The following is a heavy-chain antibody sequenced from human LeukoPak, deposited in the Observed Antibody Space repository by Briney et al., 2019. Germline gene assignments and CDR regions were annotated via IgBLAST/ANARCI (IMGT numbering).Heavy chain of an antibody. CDR3: AKGNQPVIAAAGLFDY. D-gene: IGHD6-13*01. V-gene: IGHV3-7*03. CDR2: IKQDGSEK. Sequence: GGSLRLSCAASGFTFSSYWMSWVRQAPGKGLEWVANIKQDGSEKYHVDSVKGRFTISRDNAKNSLYLQMNSLRAEDTAIYYCAKGNQPVIAAAGLFDYWGQGTLVTVSS. J-gene: IGHJ4*02. CDR1: GFTFSSYW.